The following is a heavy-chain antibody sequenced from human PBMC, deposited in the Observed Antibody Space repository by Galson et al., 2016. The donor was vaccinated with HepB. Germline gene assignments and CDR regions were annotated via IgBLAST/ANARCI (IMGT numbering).Heavy chain of an antibody. Sequence: SVKVSCKASGYTFTTSGISWVRQAPGQGPEWMGWISTYSGNTKYALKFQGGLTLTTDSSTTTAYMELRSLRFDDTALYYCARDVQYRFDSWGQGTLVTVSS. V-gene: IGHV1-18*01. CDR1: GYTFTTSG. J-gene: IGHJ4*02. D-gene: IGHD2/OR15-2a*01. CDR3: ARDVQYRFDS. CDR2: ISTYSGNT.